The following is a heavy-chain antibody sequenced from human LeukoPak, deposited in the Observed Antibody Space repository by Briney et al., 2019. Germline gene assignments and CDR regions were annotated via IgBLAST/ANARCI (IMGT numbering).Heavy chain of an antibody. V-gene: IGHV4-30-2*01. CDR3: ARGRKMGGYDGFDP. J-gene: IGHJ5*02. CDR1: GGSISSGGYY. Sequence: SETLSLTCTVSGGSISSGGYYWSWIRQPPGKGLEWIGYIYHSGSTYYNPSLKSRVTISVDRSKNQLSLKLSSVTAADTALYYCARGRKMGGYDGFDPWGQGTLVTVSS. CDR2: IYHSGST. D-gene: IGHD5-12*01.